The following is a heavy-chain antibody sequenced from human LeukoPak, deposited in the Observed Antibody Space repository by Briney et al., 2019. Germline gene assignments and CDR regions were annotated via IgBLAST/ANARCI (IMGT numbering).Heavy chain of an antibody. CDR2: ISAYNGNT. D-gene: IGHD6-6*01. J-gene: IGHJ4*02. CDR1: GYTFTGYY. Sequence: GASVKVSCKASGYTFTGYYMHWVRQAPGQGLEWMGWISAYNGNTNYAQKLQGRVTMTTDTSTSTAYMELRSLRSDDTAVYYCARSSRIAARWVHFDYWGQGTLVTVSS. CDR3: ARSSRIAARWVHFDY. V-gene: IGHV1-18*04.